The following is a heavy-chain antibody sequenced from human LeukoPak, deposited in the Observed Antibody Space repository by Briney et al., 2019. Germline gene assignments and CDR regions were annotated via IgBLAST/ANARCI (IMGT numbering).Heavy chain of an antibody. CDR3: AIREDSSSWYNGYHHYGMDV. J-gene: IGHJ6*04. V-gene: IGHV3-48*03. CDR1: GFTFSSYE. CDR2: ISSSGSTI. Sequence: GGSLRLSCAASGFTFSSYEMNWVRQAPGEGLEWVSYISSSGSTIYYADSVKGRFTISRDNAKNSLYLQMNSLRAEDTAVYYCAIREDSSSWYNGYHHYGMDVWGKGTTVTVSS. D-gene: IGHD6-13*01.